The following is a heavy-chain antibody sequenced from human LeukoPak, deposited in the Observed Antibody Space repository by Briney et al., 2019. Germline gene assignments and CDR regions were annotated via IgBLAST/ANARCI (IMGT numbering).Heavy chain of an antibody. D-gene: IGHD3-3*02. Sequence: PGGSLRLSCAGAEFTVSSNYMSWVRQAPGKGLEWVSGLYSGGSTDYADSVKGRFTISRDSSKNTLYLQMNSLRAEDTAVYYCASVSSSFYYGLDVWGQGTTVTVSS. V-gene: IGHV3-53*01. J-gene: IGHJ6*02. CDR3: ASVSSSFYYGLDV. CDR2: LYSGGST. CDR1: EFTVSSNY.